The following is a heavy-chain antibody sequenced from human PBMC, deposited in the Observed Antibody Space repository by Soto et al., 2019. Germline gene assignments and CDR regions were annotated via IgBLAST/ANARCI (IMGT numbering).Heavy chain of an antibody. J-gene: IGHJ4*02. CDR1: GGSISSSSYY. CDR3: ARHSPYYDYVWGSYRYTRYFDY. Sequence: QLQLQESGPGLVKPSETLSLTCTVSGGSISSSSYYWGWIRQPPGKGLEWIGSIYYSGSTYYNPSLKSRVTLSVETSKNQVSLKLSSVTAADTAVYYLARHSPYYDYVWGSYRYTRYFDYWGQGTLVTVSS. V-gene: IGHV4-39*01. D-gene: IGHD3-16*02. CDR2: IYYSGST.